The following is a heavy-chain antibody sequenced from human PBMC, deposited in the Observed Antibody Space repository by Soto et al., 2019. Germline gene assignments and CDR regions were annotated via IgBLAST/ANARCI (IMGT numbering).Heavy chain of an antibody. CDR2: INAGNGNT. CDR3: ARPPTVTTRMAFDI. Sequence: ASVKVSCKASGYTFTSYVMHWVRQAPGKRLEWMGWINAGNGNTKYSQKFQGRVTITRDTSASTAYMELSSLRSEDTAVYYCARPPTVTTRMAFDIWGQGTMVTVSS. D-gene: IGHD4-17*01. V-gene: IGHV1-3*01. CDR1: GYTFTSYV. J-gene: IGHJ3*02.